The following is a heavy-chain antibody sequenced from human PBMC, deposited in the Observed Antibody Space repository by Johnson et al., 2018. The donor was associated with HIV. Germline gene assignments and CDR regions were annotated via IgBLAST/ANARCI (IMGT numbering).Heavy chain of an antibody. J-gene: IGHJ3*02. CDR1: GFTFINAW. V-gene: IGHV3-7*01. D-gene: IGHD6-19*01. CDR3: ARGRAVAGTRAFDI. Sequence: VQLVESGGTLVKPGGSLSLSCAASGFTFINAWMSWVRQAPGKGLEWVANIKQDGSEKYYVDSVKGRFTISRDNAKNSLYLQMNSLRAEDTAVYYCARGRAVAGTRAFDIWGQGTMVTVSS. CDR2: IKQDGSEK.